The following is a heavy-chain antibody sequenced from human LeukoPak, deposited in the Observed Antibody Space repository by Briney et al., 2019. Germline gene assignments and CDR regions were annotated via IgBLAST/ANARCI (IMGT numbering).Heavy chain of an antibody. CDR1: GGSFSGYY. V-gene: IGHV4-34*01. D-gene: IGHD3-10*01. CDR3: ARRMVRGVIPLSPYNWFDP. J-gene: IGHJ5*02. CDR2: INHSGST. Sequence: SETLSLTCAVYGGSFSGYYWSWIRQPPGKGLEWIGEINHSGSTNYNPSLKSRVTISVDTSKNQFSLKLSSVTAADTAVYYCARRMVRGVIPLSPYNWFDPWGQGTLVTVSS.